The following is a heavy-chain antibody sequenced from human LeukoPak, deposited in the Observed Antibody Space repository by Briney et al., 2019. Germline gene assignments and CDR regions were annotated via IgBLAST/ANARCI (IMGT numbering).Heavy chain of an antibody. D-gene: IGHD3-22*01. CDR2: IIPIFGTA. Sequence: SVKVSCKASGGTFSSYAISWVRQAPGQGLEWMGRIIPIFGTANYAQKFQGRVTITTDESTSTAYMELSSLRSEDTAVYYCARTYYCDSSGYYLDYWGQGTLVTVSS. CDR3: ARTYYCDSSGYYLDY. CDR1: GGTFSSYA. V-gene: IGHV1-69*05. J-gene: IGHJ4*02.